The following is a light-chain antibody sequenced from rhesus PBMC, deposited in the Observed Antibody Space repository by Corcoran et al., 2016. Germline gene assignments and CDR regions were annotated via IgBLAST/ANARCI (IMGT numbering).Light chain of an antibody. J-gene: IGKJ4*01. Sequence: DIQMTQSPSSLSASVGDTVTITCRASQSFGSSLAWYQQKPGKAPKLLSYSASSLQSGVPSRFSGSKSGTDFTLTISSLQPEDIASYYCQQYYSYPLTFGGGTKVEIK. V-gene: IGKV1-46*01. CDR3: QQYYSYPLT. CDR2: SAS. CDR1: QSFGSS.